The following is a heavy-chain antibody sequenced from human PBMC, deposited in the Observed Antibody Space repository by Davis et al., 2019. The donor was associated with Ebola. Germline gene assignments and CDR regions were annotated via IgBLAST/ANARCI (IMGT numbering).Heavy chain of an antibody. V-gene: IGHV5-51*01. J-gene: IGHJ4*02. D-gene: IGHD3-22*01. CDR3: ARAPYYYDLSGFYGDY. CDR2: IFPGDSDT. CDR1: GNSFTSHW. Sequence: GESLKISCKDSGNSFTSHWIGWVRQMPGKGLECMGIIFPGDSDTRYSPSFLGQVTISADKSISTAYLQWRSLKASDTAMYFCARAPYYYDLSGFYGDYWGQGTLVTVSS.